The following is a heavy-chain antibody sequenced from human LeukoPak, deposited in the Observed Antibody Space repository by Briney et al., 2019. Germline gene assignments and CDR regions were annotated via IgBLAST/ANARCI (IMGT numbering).Heavy chain of an antibody. Sequence: SETLSLTCTVSGGSISSSSYYWGWIRQPPGKGLEWFGSFYYSGSTYYNPSLKSRVTISVDTSKNQCSLKLSSVTAADPAVYYCARDKRVSFAYWGQGTLVTVSS. CDR3: ARDKRVSFAY. V-gene: IGHV4-39*02. J-gene: IGHJ4*02. D-gene: IGHD2-8*01. CDR2: FYYSGST. CDR1: GGSISSSSYY.